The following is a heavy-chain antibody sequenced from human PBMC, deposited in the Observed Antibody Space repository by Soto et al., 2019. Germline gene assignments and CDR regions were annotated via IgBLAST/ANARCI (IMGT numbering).Heavy chain of an antibody. Sequence: EVQLLESGGGLVQPGGSLRLSCAASGFTFSSSPMTWVRQAPGKGLEWVSGLSGSGGSTHYADSVKGRFTISRDNSKNTLYLQMKSLRAEDTDVYYCAKKDCSRTSCASLYYYYFMGVWGEGTTVTVSS. D-gene: IGHD2-2*01. CDR1: GFTFSSSP. V-gene: IGHV3-23*01. CDR3: AKKDCSRTSCASLYYYYFMGV. J-gene: IGHJ6*03. CDR2: LSGSGGST.